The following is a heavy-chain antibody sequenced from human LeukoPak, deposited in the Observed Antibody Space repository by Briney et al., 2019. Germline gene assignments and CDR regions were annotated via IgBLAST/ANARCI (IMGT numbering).Heavy chain of an antibody. D-gene: IGHD1-26*01. CDR1: GGSFSGYY. CDR2: INHSGST. J-gene: IGHJ4*02. Sequence: SETLSLTCAVYGGSFSGYYWSWIRQPPGKGLEWIGEINHSGSTNYNPSLKSRVTISVDTSKNQFSLKLSSVTAADTAVYYCARHPVGATIDYWGQGTLVTVSS. V-gene: IGHV4-34*01. CDR3: ARHPVGATIDY.